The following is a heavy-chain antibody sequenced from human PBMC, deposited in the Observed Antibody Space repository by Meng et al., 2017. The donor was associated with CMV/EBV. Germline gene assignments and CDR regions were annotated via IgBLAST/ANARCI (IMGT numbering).Heavy chain of an antibody. Sequence: GGSLRLSCAASGFTFSSYAMHWVRQAPGKGLEWVAVISYDGSNTYYADSVQGRFTISKDNSKNTLYLQMNSLRAEDTAVYYCARVAVADYYYYGMDVWGQGNTVTVSS. J-gene: IGHJ6*02. CDR2: ISYDGSNT. CDR3: ARVAVADYYYYGMDV. CDR1: GFTFSSYA. V-gene: IGHV3-30-3*01. D-gene: IGHD6-19*01.